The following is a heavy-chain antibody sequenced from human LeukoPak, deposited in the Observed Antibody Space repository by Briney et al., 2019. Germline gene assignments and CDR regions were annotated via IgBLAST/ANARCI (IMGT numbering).Heavy chain of an antibody. J-gene: IGHJ4*02. CDR1: GFTVSSNY. CDR3: AKGAGIAVTGTIPFDY. CDR2: IYSGGST. Sequence: GGSLRLSCAASGFTVSSNYMSWVRQAPGKGPEWVSVIYSGGSTYYADSVKGRFTISRHNSKNTLYLQMNSLRAEDTAEYYCAKGAGIAVTGTIPFDYWGQGTLVTVSS. D-gene: IGHD6-19*01. V-gene: IGHV3-53*01.